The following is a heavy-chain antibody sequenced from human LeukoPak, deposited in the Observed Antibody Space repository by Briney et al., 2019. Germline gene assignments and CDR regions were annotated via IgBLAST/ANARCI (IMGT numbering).Heavy chain of an antibody. V-gene: IGHV3-30*02. CDR2: IRHDGSIK. J-gene: IGHJ4*02. D-gene: IGHD3-16*01. Sequence: GGSLRLSCAASGFIFSTYGMYWVRQAPGKGLEWVAFIRHDGSIKNYADSVKGRSTISRDNSKNTLYLQMNSLRAEDTAVYYCARDSLADIDYWGQGTLVTVSS. CDR1: GFIFSTYG. CDR3: ARDSLADIDY.